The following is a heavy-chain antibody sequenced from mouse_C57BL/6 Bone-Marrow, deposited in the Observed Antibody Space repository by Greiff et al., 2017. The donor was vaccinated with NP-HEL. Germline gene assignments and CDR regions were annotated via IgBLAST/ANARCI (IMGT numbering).Heavy chain of an antibody. CDR2: IDPSDSYT. J-gene: IGHJ4*01. D-gene: IGHD2-4*01. V-gene: IGHV1-59*01. CDR3: ARPSIYYDYVYAMDY. Sequence: QVQLQQPGAELVRPGTSVKLSCKASGYTFTSYWMHWVKQRPGQGLEWIGVIDPSDSYTNYNQKFKGKATLTVDTSSSTAYMQLGSLTSEDSAVYYCARPSIYYDYVYAMDYWGQGTSVTVSS. CDR1: GYTFTSYW.